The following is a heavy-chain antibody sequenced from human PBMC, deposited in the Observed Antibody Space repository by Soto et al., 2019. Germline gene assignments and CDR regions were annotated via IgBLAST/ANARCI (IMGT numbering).Heavy chain of an antibody. Sequence: SETLSLTCTVSGGSISSGDYYWSWIRQPPXKGLEWIGYIYYSGSTYYNPSLKSRVTISVDTSKNQFSLKLSSVTAADTAVYYCARAKVLRYFDWSAELNYYFDYWGQGTLVTVSS. CDR3: ARAKVLRYFDWSAELNYYFDY. V-gene: IGHV4-30-4*01. CDR2: IYYSGST. CDR1: GGSISSGDYY. J-gene: IGHJ4*02. D-gene: IGHD3-9*01.